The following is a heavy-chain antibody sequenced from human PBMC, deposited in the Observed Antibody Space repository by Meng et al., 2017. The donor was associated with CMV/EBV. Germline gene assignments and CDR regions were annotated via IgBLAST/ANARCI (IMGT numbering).Heavy chain of an antibody. CDR3: AKEGLEYPAAGYNWFDP. J-gene: IGHJ5*02. D-gene: IGHD6-13*01. Sequence: GGSLRLSCAASGFTFSSYAMSWVRQAPGKGLEWVSAISGSGGSTYYADSVKGRFTISRNNSKNTLYLQMNSLRAEDTAVYYCAKEGLEYPAAGYNWFDPWGQGTLVTVSS. CDR1: GFTFSSYA. CDR2: ISGSGGST. V-gene: IGHV3-23*01.